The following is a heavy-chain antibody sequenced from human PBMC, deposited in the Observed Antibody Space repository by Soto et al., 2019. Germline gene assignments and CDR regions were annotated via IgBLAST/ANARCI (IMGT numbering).Heavy chain of an antibody. CDR1: GFTFSSYA. V-gene: IGHV3-23*01. CDR3: AKDTEVAAAGPYYYYYGMDV. CDR2: ISGSGGST. J-gene: IGHJ6*02. Sequence: PGGSLRLSCAASGFTFSSYAMSWVRQAPGKELEWVSAISGSGGSTYYADSVKGRFTISRDNSRNTLYLQMNSLRAEDTAVYYCAKDTEVAAAGPYYYYYGMDVWGQGTTVTVSS. D-gene: IGHD6-13*01.